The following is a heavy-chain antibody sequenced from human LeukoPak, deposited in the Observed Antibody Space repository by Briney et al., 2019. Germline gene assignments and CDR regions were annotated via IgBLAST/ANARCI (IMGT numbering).Heavy chain of an antibody. CDR1: GFTFDDYA. D-gene: IGHD1-14*01. V-gene: IGHV3-9*03. J-gene: IGHJ4*02. CDR2: ISWNSGSI. CDR3: AKDVVAASTGFFDY. Sequence: GGCLRLSCAASGFTFDDYAMPWVRQAPGKGLEWVSGISWNSGSIGYADSVKGRFTISRDNAKNSLYLQMNSLRAEDMAVYYCAKDVVAASTGFFDYWGQGTLVTVSS.